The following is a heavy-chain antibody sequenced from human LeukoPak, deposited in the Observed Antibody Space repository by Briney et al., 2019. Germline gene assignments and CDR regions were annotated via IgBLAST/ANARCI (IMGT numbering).Heavy chain of an antibody. CDR1: GFTFTISA. J-gene: IGHJ4*02. D-gene: IGHD3-10*01. CDR3: AAGAHYYGSGSGY. CDR2: IVVGSGNT. V-gene: IGHV1-58*01. Sequence: SVKVSCTASGFTFTISAVQWVRQARGQRLEWIGWIVVGSGNTNYAQKFQERVTITRDMSTSTAYMELSSLRSEDTAVYYCAAGAHYYGSGSGYWGQGTLVTVSS.